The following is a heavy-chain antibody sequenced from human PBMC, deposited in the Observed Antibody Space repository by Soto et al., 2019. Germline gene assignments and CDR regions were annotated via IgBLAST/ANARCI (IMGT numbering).Heavy chain of an antibody. J-gene: IGHJ3*02. D-gene: IGHD3-16*02. CDR2: IWYDGSNK. Sequence: GGSLRLSCAASGFTFSSYGMHWVRQAPGKGLEWVAVIWYDGSNKYYADSVKGRFTISRDNSKNTLYLQMNSLRAEDTAVYYCSRDGGYIWGSYRYDAFDIWGQGTMVTVSS. CDR1: GFTFSSYG. CDR3: SRDGGYIWGSYRYDAFDI. V-gene: IGHV3-33*01.